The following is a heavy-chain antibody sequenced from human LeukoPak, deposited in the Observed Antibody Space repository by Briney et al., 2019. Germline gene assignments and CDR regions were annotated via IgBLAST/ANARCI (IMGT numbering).Heavy chain of an antibody. D-gene: IGHD5-24*01. V-gene: IGHV3-49*03. CDR1: GFTFGDYA. CDR2: IRSKAYGGTT. Sequence: GGSLRLSCTASGFTFGDYAMSWFRQAPGKGLEWVGFIRSKAYGGTTEYAASVKGRFTISRDDSKSIAYLQMNSLKTEDTAVYYCTRRSRWLQLRPFDYWGQGTLVTVSS. CDR3: TRRSRWLQLRPFDY. J-gene: IGHJ4*02.